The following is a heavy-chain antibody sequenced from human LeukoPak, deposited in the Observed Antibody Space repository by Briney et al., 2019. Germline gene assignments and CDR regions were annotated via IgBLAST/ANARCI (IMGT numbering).Heavy chain of an antibody. CDR3: ARESDYGVDY. CDR2: TNPNSGNT. Sequence: ASVKVSRKASGYTFTSYDINWVRQATGQGLEWMGWTNPNSGNTGYAQKFQGRVTITRNTSISTAYMELSSLRSEDTAVYYCARESDYGVDYWGQGTLVTVSS. CDR1: GYTFTSYD. J-gene: IGHJ4*02. V-gene: IGHV1-8*03. D-gene: IGHD4-17*01.